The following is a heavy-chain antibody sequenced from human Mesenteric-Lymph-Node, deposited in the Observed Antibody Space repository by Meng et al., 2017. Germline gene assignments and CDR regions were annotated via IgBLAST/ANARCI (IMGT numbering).Heavy chain of an antibody. V-gene: IGHV3-74*01. Sequence: GGSLRLSCAASGFTFSSYWMHWVRQAPGKGLVWVSRINSDGSSTSYADSVKGRFTISRDNAKNSLYLQMNSLRAEDTALYHCARDSVPATDFNYYYGMDVWGQGTTVTVSS. CDR3: ARDSVPATDFNYYYGMDV. CDR1: GFTFSSYW. J-gene: IGHJ6*02. CDR2: INSDGSST. D-gene: IGHD2-2*01.